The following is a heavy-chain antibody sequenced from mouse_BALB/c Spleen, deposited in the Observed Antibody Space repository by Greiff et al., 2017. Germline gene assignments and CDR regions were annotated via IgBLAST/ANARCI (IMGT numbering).Heavy chain of an antibody. D-gene: IGHD2-3*01. CDR3: ARGDLSMSRAWFAY. V-gene: IGHV5-4*02. J-gene: IGHJ3*01. Sequence: EVQGVESGGGLVKPGGSLKLSCAASGFTFSDYYMYWVRQTPEKRLEWVATISDGGSYTYYPDSVKGRFTISRDNAKNNLYLQMSSLKSEDTAMYYCARGDLSMSRAWFAYWGQGTLVTVSA. CDR1: GFTFSDYY. CDR2: ISDGGSYT.